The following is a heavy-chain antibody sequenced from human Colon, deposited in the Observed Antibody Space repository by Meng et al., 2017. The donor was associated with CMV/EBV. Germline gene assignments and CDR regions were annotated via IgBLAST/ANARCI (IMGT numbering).Heavy chain of an antibody. CDR2: IHPNSGGT. J-gene: IGHJ4*02. CDR1: GYTFTGYY. V-gene: IGHV1-2*02. Sequence: ASVKVSCKASGYTFTGYYIHWVRQAPGQGLEWVGWIHPNSGGTNYAQEFKGRVTLTRDTSISTVYMELSRLTSDDTAVYYCARGYGGNSVDYWGQGTLVTVSS. D-gene: IGHD4-23*01. CDR3: ARGYGGNSVDY.